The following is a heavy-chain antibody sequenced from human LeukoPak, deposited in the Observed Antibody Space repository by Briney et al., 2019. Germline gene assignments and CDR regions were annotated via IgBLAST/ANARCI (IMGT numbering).Heavy chain of an antibody. D-gene: IGHD6-13*01. CDR3: AKGGYSSRYDYFDY. J-gene: IGHJ4*02. CDR2: ISGDGGST. Sequence: RPSCVAAGNTVDDCTREEVRGGRMKKMKWVSLISGDGGSTYYADSVKGRFTISRDNGKNSLYLQMNSLRTEDTALYYCAKGGYSSRYDYFDYWAREPWSPSPQ. V-gene: IGHV3-43*02. CDR1: GNTVDDCT.